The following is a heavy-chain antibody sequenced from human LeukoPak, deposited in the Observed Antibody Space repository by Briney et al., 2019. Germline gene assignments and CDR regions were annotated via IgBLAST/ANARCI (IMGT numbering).Heavy chain of an antibody. CDR3: ARVATAAGTPQYFQH. J-gene: IGHJ1*01. Sequence: GASVKVSCKASGGTFSSYAISWVRQAPGQGLEWMGRIIPILGIANYAQKFQGGVTITADKSTSTAYMELSSLRSEDTAVYYCARVATAAGTPQYFQHWGQGTLVTVSS. CDR1: GGTFSSYA. D-gene: IGHD6-13*01. V-gene: IGHV1-69*04. CDR2: IIPILGIA.